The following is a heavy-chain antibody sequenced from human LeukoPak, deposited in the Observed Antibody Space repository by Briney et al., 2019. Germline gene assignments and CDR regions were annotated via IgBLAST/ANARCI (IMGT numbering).Heavy chain of an antibody. Sequence: KPGGSLRLSCAASGFTFSSYSMNWVRQAPGKGLEWVSCISSRSSYIYYADSLKGRFTISRDNAKNSLYLQMNSLRAEGTAVYYCARDVGRVVDEIDYWGRGTLVTVSS. J-gene: IGHJ4*02. CDR1: GFTFSSYS. D-gene: IGHD2-15*01. CDR3: ARDVGRVVDEIDY. CDR2: ISSRSSYI. V-gene: IGHV3-21*01.